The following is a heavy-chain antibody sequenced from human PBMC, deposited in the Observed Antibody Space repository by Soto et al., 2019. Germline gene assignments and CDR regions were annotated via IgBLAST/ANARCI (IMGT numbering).Heavy chain of an antibody. V-gene: IGHV3-23*01. J-gene: IGHJ6*01. Sequence: GGSLRLSCAASGFTFNIYPMTWVRQAPGKGLEGVSAISGTAGITYYADSVKGRFTISRDNSKNTLYLQMNSLRAEDAAVYFCANAEITIPLYGMDVCGQGTTFTAFS. CDR3: ANAEITIPLYGMDV. CDR1: GFTFNIYP. CDR2: ISGTAGIT. D-gene: IGHD2-21*01.